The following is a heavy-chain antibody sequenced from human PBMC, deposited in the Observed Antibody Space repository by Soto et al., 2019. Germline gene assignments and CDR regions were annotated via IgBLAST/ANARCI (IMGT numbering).Heavy chain of an antibody. CDR3: GSLEGLATISYYFYY. D-gene: IGHD1-1*01. CDR1: GGSVSSSSYY. Sequence: SETLSLTCTVSGGSVSSSSYYWGWVRQPPGKGLEWIGSVYYSGSTYYNPSLESRVTISVDKSKNQFSLKLMSLSAADTAVYYCGSLEGLATISYYFYYWGQGALVTVSS. J-gene: IGHJ4*02. V-gene: IGHV4-39*01. CDR2: VYYSGST.